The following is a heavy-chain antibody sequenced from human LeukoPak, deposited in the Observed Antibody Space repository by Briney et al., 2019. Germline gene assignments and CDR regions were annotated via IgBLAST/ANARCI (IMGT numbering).Heavy chain of an antibody. CDR3: ARDIITMVRGVISQVPFVIDWFDP. CDR2: ISAYNGNT. CDR1: GYTFTSYG. D-gene: IGHD3-10*01. J-gene: IGHJ5*02. Sequence: ASVKVSCKASGYTFTSYGISWVRQAPGQGLEWMGWISAYNGNTNYAQKLQGRVTMTTDTFTSTAYMELRSLRSDDTAVYYCARDIITMVRGVISQVPFVIDWFDPWGQGTLVTVSS. V-gene: IGHV1-18*01.